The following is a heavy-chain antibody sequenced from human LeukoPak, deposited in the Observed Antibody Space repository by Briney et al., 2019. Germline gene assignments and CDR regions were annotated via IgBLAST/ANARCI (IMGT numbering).Heavy chain of an antibody. CDR2: ISPSRGST. J-gene: IGHJ4*02. D-gene: IGHD3-22*01. CDR3: ARDPYYYDSSGYYGHYDY. CDR1: GYTFTSYY. Sequence: GASVKVSCKASGYTFTSYYMHWVRQAPGQGLEWMGIISPSRGSTSYAQKFQGRVTMTRDTSTSTVYMELSSLRSEDTAVYYCARDPYYYDSSGYYGHYDYWGQGTLVTVSS. V-gene: IGHV1-46*01.